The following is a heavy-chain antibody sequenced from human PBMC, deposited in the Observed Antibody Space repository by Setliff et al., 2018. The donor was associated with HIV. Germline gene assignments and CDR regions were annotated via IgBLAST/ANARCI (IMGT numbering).Heavy chain of an antibody. J-gene: IGHJ3*02. CDR2: ISHDGNNK. CDR1: GFTFSSYS. D-gene: IGHD1-26*01. Sequence: GGSLRLSCAASGFTFSSYSFHWVRQAPGKGLEWVTVISHDGNNKFYADSVKGRFTISRDNSKDTVSLQMTSLTSDDTAMYYCARDRVEAERGAFDIWGQGTMVT. CDR3: ARDRVEAERGAFDI. V-gene: IGHV3-30*01.